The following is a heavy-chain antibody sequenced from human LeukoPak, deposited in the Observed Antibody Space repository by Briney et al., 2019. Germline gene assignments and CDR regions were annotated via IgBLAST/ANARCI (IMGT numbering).Heavy chain of an antibody. J-gene: IGHJ4*02. CDR2: ISGSGGST. CDR1: GFTFSSYA. D-gene: IGHD3-22*01. V-gene: IGHV3-23*01. CDR3: AKVGLYYYDSSGYLDY. Sequence: PGGSLRLSCAASGFTFSSYAMSWVRQAPGKGLEWVSAISGSGGSTYYADSVKGRFTISRDNSKNTLYLQMNSLRAEDTAVYYCAKVGLYYYDSSGYLDYWGQGTLVTVSS.